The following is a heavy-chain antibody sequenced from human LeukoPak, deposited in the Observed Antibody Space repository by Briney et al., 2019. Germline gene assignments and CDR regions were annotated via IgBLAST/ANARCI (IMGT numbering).Heavy chain of an antibody. Sequence: GESLKISCKGSGYSFTTYRIGWVRQMPGKGLEWMGIISPGDSDTRYSPSFQGQVTISAGKSISTAYLQWSSLKASDTAMYYCARHVDDSSGYYYRTMYYFDYWAREAWSPSPQ. CDR2: ISPGDSDT. D-gene: IGHD3-22*01. CDR1: GYSFTTYR. CDR3: ARHVDDSSGYYYRTMYYFDY. V-gene: IGHV5-51*01. J-gene: IGHJ4*02.